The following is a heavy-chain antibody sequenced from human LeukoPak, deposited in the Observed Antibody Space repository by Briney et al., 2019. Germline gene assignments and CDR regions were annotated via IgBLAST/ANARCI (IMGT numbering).Heavy chain of an antibody. J-gene: IGHJ4*02. Sequence: GGSLRLSCAASGFTFSSYWMHWVRQAPGKGLVWVSRINRDGSSTSYADSVKGRFTISRDNAKNTLYLQMNSLRAEDTAVYYCARDGYRYYDSSGYYYFDYWGQGTLVTVSS. D-gene: IGHD3-22*01. CDR2: INRDGSST. V-gene: IGHV3-74*01. CDR3: ARDGYRYYDSSGYYYFDY. CDR1: GFTFSSYW.